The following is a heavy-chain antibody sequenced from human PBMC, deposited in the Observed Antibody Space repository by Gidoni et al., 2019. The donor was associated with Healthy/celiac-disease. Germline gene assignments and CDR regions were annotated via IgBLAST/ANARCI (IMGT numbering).Heavy chain of an antibody. CDR3: LIFGVHWDY. Sequence: QLQLQASGPGLVKPSETLSLTCTVSGGSISSSSYYWGWIRPPPGKGLEWIGSIYYSGSTYYNPSRKSRVTISVDTSKNQFSLKLSSVTAADTAVYYCLIFGVHWDYWGQGTLVTVSS. J-gene: IGHJ4*02. D-gene: IGHD3-3*01. CDR1: GGSISSSSYY. V-gene: IGHV4-39*01. CDR2: IYYSGST.